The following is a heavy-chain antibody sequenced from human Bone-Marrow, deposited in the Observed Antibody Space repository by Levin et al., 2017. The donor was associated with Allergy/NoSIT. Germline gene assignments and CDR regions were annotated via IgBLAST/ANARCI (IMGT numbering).Heavy chain of an antibody. CDR1: GGSISSYY. Sequence: PSETLSLTCTVSGGSISSYYWSWIRQPPGKGLEWIGYIYYSGSTNYNPSLKSRVTISVDTSKNQFSLKLSSVTAADTAVYYCARDRVYYDFWSGYNYYDGMDVWGQGTTVTVSS. CDR3: ARDRVYYDFWSGYNYYDGMDV. D-gene: IGHD3-3*01. V-gene: IGHV4-59*01. J-gene: IGHJ6*02. CDR2: IYYSGST.